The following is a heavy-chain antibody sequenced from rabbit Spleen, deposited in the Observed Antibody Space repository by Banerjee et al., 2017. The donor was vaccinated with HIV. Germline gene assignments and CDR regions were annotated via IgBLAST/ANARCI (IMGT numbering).Heavy chain of an antibody. V-gene: IGHV1S45*01. J-gene: IGHJ6*01. D-gene: IGHD1-1*01. CDR1: GFDFSSIV. Sequence: QEQLEESGGDLVKPEGSLTLTCTASGFDFSSIVLCWVRQAPGKGLEWIGCIEVGSSGFTYYASWAKGRFTISKTSSTTVTLQVTRLTAADTATYFCARDTSSSFSSYGMDLWGQGTLVTVS. CDR2: IEVGSSGFT. CDR3: ARDTSSSFSSYGMDL.